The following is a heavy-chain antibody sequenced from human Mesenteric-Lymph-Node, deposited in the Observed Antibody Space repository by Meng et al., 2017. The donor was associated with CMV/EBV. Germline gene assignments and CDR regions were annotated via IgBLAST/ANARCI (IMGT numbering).Heavy chain of an antibody. V-gene: IGHV3-21*01. CDR3: AKDRPNDYGANGNTFHI. Sequence: GESLKISCAASGFTFSSYSMNWVRQAPGKGLEWVSSISSSSSYIYYADSVKGRFTISRDNSMNTLFLQMNSLRAEDTAVYYCAKDRPNDYGANGNTFHIWGQGTMVTVSS. CDR2: ISSSSSYI. D-gene: IGHD4-17*01. CDR1: GFTFSSYS. J-gene: IGHJ3*02.